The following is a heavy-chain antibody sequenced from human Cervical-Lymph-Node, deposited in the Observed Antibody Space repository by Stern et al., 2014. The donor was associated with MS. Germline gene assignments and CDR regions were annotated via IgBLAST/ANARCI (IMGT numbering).Heavy chain of an antibody. J-gene: IGHJ4*02. V-gene: IGHV3-30*18. CDR2: ISYDGSNK. D-gene: IGHD3-16*01. CDR1: GLLFSSYG. Sequence: VQLVESGGGVVQPGRSLRLSCAASGLLFSSYGMHWVRQAPGKGLEWVAVISYDGSNKYYADSVKGRFTISRDNSKNTMYLQMNSLRAEDTAVFYCANLKGPNWGRGYWGQGTLVTVSS. CDR3: ANLKGPNWGRGY.